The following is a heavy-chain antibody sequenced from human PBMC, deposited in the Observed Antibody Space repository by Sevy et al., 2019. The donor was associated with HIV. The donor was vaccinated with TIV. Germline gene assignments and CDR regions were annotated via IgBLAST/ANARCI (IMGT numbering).Heavy chain of an antibody. Sequence: GGSLRLSCAASGFTFSSYGMHWVRQAPGRGLEWVAVIWYDGSNKYYADSVKGRFTISRDNSKNTLYLQMNSLRAEDTAVYYCAREREFPTLGYYCYGMDVWGQGTTVTVSS. V-gene: IGHV3-33*01. CDR2: IWYDGSNK. CDR1: GFTFSSYG. D-gene: IGHD3-10*01. CDR3: AREREFPTLGYYCYGMDV. J-gene: IGHJ6*02.